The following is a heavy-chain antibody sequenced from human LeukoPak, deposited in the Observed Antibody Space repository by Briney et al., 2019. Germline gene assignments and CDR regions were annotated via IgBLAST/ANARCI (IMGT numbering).Heavy chain of an antibody. CDR3: STLTSRGLSDS. CDR1: GFTFSNAW. CDR2: IKSKADGETI. J-gene: IGHJ4*02. Sequence: PGGSLRLSCAASGFTFSNAWMNWVRQAPGKGLEWVGRIKSKADGETIDYAAPVKGRFTFSRDDSKNMLYLQMNSLKSEDTAVYYCSTLTSRGLSDSWGQGTLVTVSS. V-gene: IGHV3-15*07. D-gene: IGHD1-20*01.